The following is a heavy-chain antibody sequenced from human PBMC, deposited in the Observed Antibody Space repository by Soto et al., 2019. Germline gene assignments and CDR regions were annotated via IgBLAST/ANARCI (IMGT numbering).Heavy chain of an antibody. J-gene: IGHJ6*02. Sequence: ASVKFSCKASGYTFTSNDITWVRQAPGQGLEWMGWMDPNSGVSGYAQRFQGRVTMTRNTSITTAHMELSSLTSEDTAVYYCARTRKFDFWRKGLVVWGQGTTVTVS. D-gene: IGHD3-3*01. CDR2: MDPNSGVS. CDR3: ARTRKFDFWRKGLVV. CDR1: GYTFTSND. V-gene: IGHV1-8*01.